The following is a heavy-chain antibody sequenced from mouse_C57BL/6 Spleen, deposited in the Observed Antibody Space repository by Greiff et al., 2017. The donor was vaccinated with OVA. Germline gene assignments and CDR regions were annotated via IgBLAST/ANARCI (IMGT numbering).Heavy chain of an antibody. CDR1: GYTFTSYG. V-gene: IGHV1-81*01. J-gene: IGHJ2*01. CDR3: AREGITTVVATNYFDY. Sequence: VQVVESGAELARPGASVKLSCKASGYTFTSYGISWVKQRTGQGLEWIGELYPRSGNTYYNEKFKGKATLTADKSSSTAYMELRSLTSEDSAVYFCAREGITTVVATNYFDYWGQGTTLTVSS. CDR2: LYPRSGNT. D-gene: IGHD1-1*01.